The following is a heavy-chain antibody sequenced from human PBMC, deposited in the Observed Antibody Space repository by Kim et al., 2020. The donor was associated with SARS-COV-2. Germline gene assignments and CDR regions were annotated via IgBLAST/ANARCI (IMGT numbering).Heavy chain of an antibody. D-gene: IGHD1-26*01. V-gene: IGHV1-18*01. CDR1: GYTFTSYG. CDR3: ARVMWVGAGKYYYYYGMDV. J-gene: IGHJ6*02. Sequence: ASVKVSCKASGYTFTSYGISWVRQAPGQGLEWMGWISAYNGNTNYAQKLQGRVTMTTDTSTSTAYMELRSLRSDDTAVYYCARVMWVGAGKYYYYYGMDVWGQGTTVTVSS. CDR2: ISAYNGNT.